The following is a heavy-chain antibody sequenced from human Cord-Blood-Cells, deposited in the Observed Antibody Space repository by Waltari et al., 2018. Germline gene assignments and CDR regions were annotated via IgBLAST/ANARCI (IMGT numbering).Heavy chain of an antibody. CDR1: GGSISSYY. CDR3: ARQGVAGYYYYYMDV. CDR2: IYYSGST. V-gene: IGHV4-59*08. D-gene: IGHD6-19*01. J-gene: IGHJ6*03. Sequence: QAQLQESGPGLVKPSETLSLTCTVSGGSISSYYWSWIRQPPGKGLEWIGYIYYSGSTNYNPALKRRVTISVDTSKNQFSLKLRSVTAADTAVYYCARQGVAGYYYYYMDVWGKGTTVTVSS.